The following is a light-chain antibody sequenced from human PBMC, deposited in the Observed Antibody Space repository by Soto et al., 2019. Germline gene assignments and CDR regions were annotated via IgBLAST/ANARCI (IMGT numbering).Light chain of an antibody. J-gene: IGKJ1*01. V-gene: IGKV1-5*03. CDR1: QSISGW. CDR2: KAS. CDR3: QQYAGYSRT. Sequence: DVQMTQSPSTLSASVGDRVTITCRASQSISGWLAWYQQRPGTAPKLMIYKASTLEAGVPSRFSGSGSGTEFTLTINNLQPDDFATYYCQQYAGYSRTFGQGTKVHI.